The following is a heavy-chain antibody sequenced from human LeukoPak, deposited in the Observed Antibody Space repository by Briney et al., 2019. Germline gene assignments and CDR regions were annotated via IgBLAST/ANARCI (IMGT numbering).Heavy chain of an antibody. Sequence: PSETLSLTCTVSGGSISSYYWSWIRQPPGKGLEWIGYIYYSGSTNYNPSLKSRVTISVDTSKNQFSLKLSSVTAADTAVYYCARGTPQLRYFDWFPDYWGQGTLVTVSS. CDR3: ARGTPQLRYFDWFPDY. CDR2: IYYSGST. CDR1: GGSISSYY. J-gene: IGHJ4*02. V-gene: IGHV4-59*01. D-gene: IGHD3-9*01.